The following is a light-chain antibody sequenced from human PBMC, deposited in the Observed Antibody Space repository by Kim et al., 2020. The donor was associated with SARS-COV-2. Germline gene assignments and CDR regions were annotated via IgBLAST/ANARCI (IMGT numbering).Light chain of an antibody. Sequence: SASVGDRVTITCRASQDISSELDWYQQKPGKPPKLLIYDASNLESGVPSRFSGSRSGTDFTLTISSLQPEDFATYYCQQFYHHPLTFGGGTKVEI. CDR2: DAS. J-gene: IGKJ4*01. V-gene: IGKV1D-13*01. CDR3: QQFYHHPLT. CDR1: QDISSE.